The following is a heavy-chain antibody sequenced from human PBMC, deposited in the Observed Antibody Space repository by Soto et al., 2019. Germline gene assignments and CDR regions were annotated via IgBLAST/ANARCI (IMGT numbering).Heavy chain of an antibody. CDR3: AKDRTNTIFGVVIILGIFDY. J-gene: IGHJ4*02. V-gene: IGHV3-23*01. CDR2: ISGSGGST. CDR1: GFTFSSYA. D-gene: IGHD3-3*01. Sequence: GGSLRLSCAASGFTFSSYAMSWVRQAPGKGLEWVSAISGSGGSTYYADSVKGRFTISRDNSKNTLYLQMNSLRAEDTAVYYCAKDRTNTIFGVVIILGIFDYWGQGTLFTVSS.